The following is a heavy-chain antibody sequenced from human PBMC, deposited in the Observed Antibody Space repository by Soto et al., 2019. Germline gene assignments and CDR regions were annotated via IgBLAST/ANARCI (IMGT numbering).Heavy chain of an antibody. D-gene: IGHD3-10*01. CDR2: ISSRSSTI. J-gene: IGHJ4*02. CDR1: GFTFSSYS. V-gene: IGHV3-48*02. Sequence: EVQLVESGGGLVQPGGSLRLSCAASGFTFSSYSMNWVRQAPGKGLEWVSYISSRSSTIYYADSVKGRFTISRDNAKNSLYLERNSLRDADTAVYYCTRGGEVLWFGESYYFDYWGQGPLVTVSA. CDR3: TRGGEVLWFGESYYFDY.